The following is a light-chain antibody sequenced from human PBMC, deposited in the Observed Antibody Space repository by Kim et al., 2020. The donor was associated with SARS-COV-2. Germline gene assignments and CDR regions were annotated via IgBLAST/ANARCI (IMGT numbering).Light chain of an antibody. CDR2: AAS. CDR1: QGMTNS. Sequence: VSVGDRVTITCRASQGMTNSLAWYQQKPGKVPQLLIYAASALQAGVPSRFSGSGSGTDFTLTISSLQPEDVATYYCQKYNSAPWTFGQGTKVDIK. V-gene: IGKV1-27*01. J-gene: IGKJ1*01. CDR3: QKYNSAPWT.